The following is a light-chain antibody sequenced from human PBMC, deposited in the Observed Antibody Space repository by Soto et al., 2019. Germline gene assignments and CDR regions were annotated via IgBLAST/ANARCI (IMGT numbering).Light chain of an antibody. J-gene: IGLJ2*01. CDR1: KLGDKF. V-gene: IGLV3-1*01. CDR2: QNT. CDR3: QAWDSNTAL. Sequence: SYELTQPPSVSVSPGQTASITCPGDKLGDKFVCWYQQKAGQSPVLVIYQNTKRSLGISERFSGSKSGNTVTLTISGTQAMDEADYYCQAWDSNTALFGGGTKVTVL.